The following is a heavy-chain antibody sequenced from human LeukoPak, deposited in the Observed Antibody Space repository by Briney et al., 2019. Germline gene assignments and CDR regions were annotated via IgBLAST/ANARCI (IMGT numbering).Heavy chain of an antibody. D-gene: IGHD2-2*01. Sequence: PGGSLTLSCAASGFTFTFSTSGMHWVPQAPGKGLEWVAFIQYDDSEKSYADSVKGRCTTSRDNSKNTVYLQMNSLRAEDTAVYYCAKDMAMGYALLHVVGYYGMDVWGQGTTVTVSS. V-gene: IGHV3-30*02. CDR3: AKDMAMGYALLHVVGYYGMDV. CDR1: GFTFTFSTSG. CDR2: IQYDDSEK. J-gene: IGHJ6*02.